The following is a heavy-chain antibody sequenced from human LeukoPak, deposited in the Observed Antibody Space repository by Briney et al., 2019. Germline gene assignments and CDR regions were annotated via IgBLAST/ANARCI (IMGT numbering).Heavy chain of an antibody. J-gene: IGHJ4*02. CDR1: GFTFNRYD. V-gene: IGHV3-13*01. CDR3: ARDYTY. Sequence: GGSLRLSCTASGFTFNRYDMHWVRQVTGKGLEWVSGVKGRFTISRENAKNSLYLQMNSLRDEDTAVYYCARDYTYWGQGTLVTVSS. D-gene: IGHD3-16*01.